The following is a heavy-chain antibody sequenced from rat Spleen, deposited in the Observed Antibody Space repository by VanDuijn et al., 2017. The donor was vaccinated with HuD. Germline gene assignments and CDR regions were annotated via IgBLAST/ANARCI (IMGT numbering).Heavy chain of an antibody. J-gene: IGHJ3*01. V-gene: IGHV2-63*01. CDR1: GFSLTSYH. CDR3: TREGHTMDRATYWFAY. Sequence: QVQLKESEPDLVQPSQTLSLTCTVSGFSLTSYHVHWVRQPPGKGLEWMGRMRYNGDTSYNSALKSRLSISRDTSKSQVFLKIYSLQTEDTAIYFCTREGHTMDRATYWFAYWGQGTLVTVSS. D-gene: IGHD1-9*01. CDR2: MRYNGDT.